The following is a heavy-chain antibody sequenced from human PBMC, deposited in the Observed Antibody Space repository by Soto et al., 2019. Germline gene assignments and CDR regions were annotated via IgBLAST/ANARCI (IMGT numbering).Heavy chain of an antibody. Sequence: EVKLVESGGGLVQPGGSLRLSCAASGFTFSSYRMYWVRQAPGKGLQWVSYISTRSSMIHYADSVRGRFTISRDDAKNSLYLQMNSLRAEDTAVYYCAREYQYGMDVWGQGTAVTVSS. CDR3: AREYQYGMDV. D-gene: IGHD2-2*01. V-gene: IGHV3-48*01. J-gene: IGHJ6*02. CDR1: GFTFSSYR. CDR2: ISTRSSMI.